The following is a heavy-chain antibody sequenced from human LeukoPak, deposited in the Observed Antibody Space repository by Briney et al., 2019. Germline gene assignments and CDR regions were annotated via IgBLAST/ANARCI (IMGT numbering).Heavy chain of an antibody. CDR2: ISGSGGST. D-gene: IGHD3-22*01. CDR3: AKEAHYDSSGYWYNWFDP. Sequence: GGSLRLSCAASGFTFNSYAMHWVRQAPGKGLEWVSAISGSGGSTYYADSVKGRFTISRDNSKNTLYLQMNSLRAEDTAVYYCAKEAHYDSSGYWYNWFDPWGQGTLVTVSS. V-gene: IGHV3-23*01. J-gene: IGHJ5*02. CDR1: GFTFNSYA.